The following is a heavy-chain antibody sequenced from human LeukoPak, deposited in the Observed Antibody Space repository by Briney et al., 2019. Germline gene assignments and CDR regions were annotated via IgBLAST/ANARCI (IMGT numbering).Heavy chain of an antibody. D-gene: IGHD1-26*01. CDR1: GGSFSGYY. Sequence: SETLSLTCAVYGGSFSGYYWSWIRQPPGKGLEWIGEINHSGSTNYNPSLKSRVTISVDTSKNQFSLKLSSVTAADTAVYYCARGGRSSAIVYWGRGTLVTVSS. CDR3: ARGGRSSAIVY. J-gene: IGHJ4*02. CDR2: INHSGST. V-gene: IGHV4-34*01.